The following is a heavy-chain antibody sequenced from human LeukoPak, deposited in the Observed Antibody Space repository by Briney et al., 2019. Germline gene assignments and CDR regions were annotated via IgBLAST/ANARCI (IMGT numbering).Heavy chain of an antibody. V-gene: IGHV1-46*01. CDR3: ARQTYYYDSSGYSLFDY. D-gene: IGHD3-22*01. Sequence: ASVKVSCKASGYTFTSYYMHWVRQAPGQGLEWMGIINPSGGSTSYAQKFQGRVTMTRDMSTSTDYMELSSLRSEDTAVYYCARQTYYYDSSGYSLFDYWGQGTLVTVSS. CDR1: GYTFTSYY. CDR2: INPSGGST. J-gene: IGHJ4*02.